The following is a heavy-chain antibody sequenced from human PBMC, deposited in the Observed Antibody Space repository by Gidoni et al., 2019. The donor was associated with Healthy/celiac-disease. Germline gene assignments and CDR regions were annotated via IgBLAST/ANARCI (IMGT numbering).Heavy chain of an antibody. Sequence: EVQLVESGGGLVQPGRSLRLSCAASGFTFDDYAMHWVRQAPGKGLEWVSGISWNSVSIGYADSVKGRFTISRDNAKNSLYLQRKSLRAEDTALYYFAKDIRGPLPGNRYYNVFADKGGGMDGMDVWGQGTTVTVSS. V-gene: IGHV3-9*01. CDR2: ISWNSVSI. CDR3: AKDIRGPLPGNRYYNVFADKGGGMDGMDV. J-gene: IGHJ6*02. D-gene: IGHD1-26*01. CDR1: GFTFDDYA.